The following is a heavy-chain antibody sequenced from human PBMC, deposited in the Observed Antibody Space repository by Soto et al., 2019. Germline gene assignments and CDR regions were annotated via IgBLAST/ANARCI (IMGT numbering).Heavy chain of an antibody. Sequence: PSETLSLTCTVSGGSISSGGYYWSWIRQHPGKGLEWIGYIYYSGSTYYNPSLKSRVTISVDTSKNQFSLKLSSVTAADTAVYYCARSERSPFRWFDPWGQGTLVTVSS. CDR3: ARSERSPFRWFDP. V-gene: IGHV4-31*03. J-gene: IGHJ5*02. CDR2: IYYSGST. CDR1: GGSISSGGYY.